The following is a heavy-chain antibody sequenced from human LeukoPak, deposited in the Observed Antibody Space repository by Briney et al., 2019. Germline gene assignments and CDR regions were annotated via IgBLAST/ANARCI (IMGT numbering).Heavy chain of an antibody. CDR3: VKITSVTGGDC. CDR2: ISSNGGSS. V-gene: IGHV3-64D*09. D-gene: IGHD1-1*01. CDR1: GFTFSSYA. J-gene: IGHJ4*02. Sequence: GGSLRLSCAASGFTFSSYAMYWVRQAPGKGLEYVSGISSNGGSSFYADSVKGRFTISRDNSKNTLYLQMSSLRAEDTAVYYCVKITSVTGGDCWGQGTRLTVSS.